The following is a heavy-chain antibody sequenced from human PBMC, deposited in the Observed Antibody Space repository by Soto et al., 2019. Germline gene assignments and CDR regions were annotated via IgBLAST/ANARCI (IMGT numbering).Heavy chain of an antibody. V-gene: IGHV1-3*01. Sequence: ASVKVSCKASGYTVTSYAMHCVRQAPGQMLEWMGWINAGNGNTKYSQKFQGRVTITRDTSASTAYMELSSLRSEDTAVYYCARARITIFGVVITEYFQHWGQGTLVTVSS. CDR2: INAGNGNT. CDR3: ARARITIFGVVITEYFQH. CDR1: GYTVTSYA. D-gene: IGHD3-3*01. J-gene: IGHJ1*01.